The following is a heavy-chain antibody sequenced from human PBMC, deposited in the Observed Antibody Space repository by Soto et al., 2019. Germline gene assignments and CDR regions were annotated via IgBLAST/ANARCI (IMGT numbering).Heavy chain of an antibody. J-gene: IGHJ6*02. CDR3: ARDGYYDYVWGSYRSLLYYYYGMDV. D-gene: IGHD3-16*02. CDR1: GYTFTSYG. CDR2: ISAYNGNT. Sequence: ASVKVSCKASGYTFTSYGISWVRQAPGQGLKWMGWISAYNGNTNYAQKLQGRVTMTTDTSTSTAYMELRSLRSDDTAVYYCARDGYYDYVWGSYRSLLYYYYGMDVWGQGTTVTVSS. V-gene: IGHV1-18*01.